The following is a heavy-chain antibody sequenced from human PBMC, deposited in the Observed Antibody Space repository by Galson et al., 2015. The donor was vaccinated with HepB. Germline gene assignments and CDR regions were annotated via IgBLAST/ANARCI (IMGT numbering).Heavy chain of an antibody. Sequence: SLRLSCAASGFSFNTYAMTWVRQVPGKGLEWVSAISGRGGTTYYADRVKGRFTISRDNSKNTLYLQMTSLRAEDTAIYYCARDSGRGYYLAYYSYGMDVWGQGTTVIFSS. CDR3: ARDSGRGYYLAYYSYGMDV. J-gene: IGHJ6*02. D-gene: IGHD2-15*01. CDR1: GFSFNTYA. V-gene: IGHV3-23*01. CDR2: ISGRGGTT.